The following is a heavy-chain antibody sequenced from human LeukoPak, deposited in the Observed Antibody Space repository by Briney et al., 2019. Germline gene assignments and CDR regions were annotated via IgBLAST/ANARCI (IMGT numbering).Heavy chain of an antibody. CDR1: GYTFTSYY. V-gene: IGHV1-69*13. CDR2: IIPIFGTA. CDR3: ASTNDYAGDY. D-gene: IGHD4-17*01. Sequence: SVKVSCKASGYTFTSYYMHWVRQAPGQGLEWMGGIIPIFGTANYAQKFQGRVTITADESTSTAYMELSSLRSEDTAVYYCASTNDYAGDYWGQGTLVTVSS. J-gene: IGHJ4*02.